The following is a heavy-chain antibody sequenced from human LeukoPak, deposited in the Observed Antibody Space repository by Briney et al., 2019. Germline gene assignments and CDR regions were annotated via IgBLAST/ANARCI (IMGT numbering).Heavy chain of an antibody. J-gene: IGHJ6*03. CDR1: GYSISSGYY. Sequence: PSETLSLTCAVSGYSISSGYYWGWIRQPPGKGLEWIGSIYHSGSTYYNPSLKSRVTISVDTSKNQFSLKLSSVTAADTAVYYCASRSDYDLYHYYYMDVWGKGTTVTVSS. CDR3: ASRSDYDLYHYYYMDV. V-gene: IGHV4-38-2*01. CDR2: IYHSGST. D-gene: IGHD3-3*01.